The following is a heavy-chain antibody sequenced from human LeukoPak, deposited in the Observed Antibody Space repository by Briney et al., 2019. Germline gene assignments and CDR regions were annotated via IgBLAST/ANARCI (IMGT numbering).Heavy chain of an antibody. CDR3: ARRYCSSTSCHLDY. Sequence: GASVKVSCKASGYTFTSYDINWVRQATGQGLEWMGWMNPNSGNTGYAQKFQGRVTITRNTSISTAYMELSSLRSEDTAVYYCARRYCSSTSCHLDYWGQGTLVTVSS. D-gene: IGHD2-2*01. V-gene: IGHV1-8*03. CDR1: GYTFTSYD. J-gene: IGHJ4*02. CDR2: MNPNSGNT.